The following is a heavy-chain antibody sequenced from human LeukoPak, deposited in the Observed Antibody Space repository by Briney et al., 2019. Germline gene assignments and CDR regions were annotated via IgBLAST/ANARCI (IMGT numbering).Heavy chain of an antibody. D-gene: IGHD2-8*01. Sequence: SVKVSCKASGGTFSSYAISWVRQAPGQGLEWMGRIIPILGIANYAQKLQGRVTMTTDTSTSTAYMELRSLRSDDTAVYYCARDSSILYYSNDYWGQGTLVTVSS. V-gene: IGHV1-69*04. CDR2: IIPILGIA. J-gene: IGHJ4*02. CDR1: GGTFSSYA. CDR3: ARDSSILYYSNDY.